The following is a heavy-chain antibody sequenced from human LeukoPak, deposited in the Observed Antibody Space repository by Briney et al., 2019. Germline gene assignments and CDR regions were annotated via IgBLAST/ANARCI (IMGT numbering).Heavy chain of an antibody. Sequence: SETLSLTCTVSGGSISSGGYYWSWIRQHPGKGLEWIGYIYYSGSTYYNPSLKSRVTISVDTSKNQFSLKLSSVTAADTAVYYCARDHRDGYNPVSFDIWGQGTMVTVSS. CDR3: ARDHRDGYNPVSFDI. D-gene: IGHD5-24*01. CDR1: GGSISSGGYY. J-gene: IGHJ3*02. CDR2: IYYSGST. V-gene: IGHV4-31*03.